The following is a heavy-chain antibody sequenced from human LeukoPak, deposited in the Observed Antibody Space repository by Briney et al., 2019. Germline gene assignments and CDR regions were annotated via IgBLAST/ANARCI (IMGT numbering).Heavy chain of an antibody. V-gene: IGHV3-30*04. Sequence: GGSLRLSCSGSRFSFSTYARHWVRQAPGKGLEWVADVSFNGNDQYYSDSVKGRITISRDNSKNTLYLQINSLRAEDTAVYYCARDHLGYHMGDAFAIGGQGTEVTVSS. J-gene: IGHJ3*02. CDR2: VSFNGNDQ. CDR1: RFSFSTYA. D-gene: IGHD3-16*02. CDR3: ARDHLGYHMGDAFAI.